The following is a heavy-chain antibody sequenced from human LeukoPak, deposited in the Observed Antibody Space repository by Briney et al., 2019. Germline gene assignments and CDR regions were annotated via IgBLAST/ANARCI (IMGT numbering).Heavy chain of an antibody. V-gene: IGHV3-7*03. D-gene: IGHD3-16*01. CDR1: GFTFSSYW. CDR2: INHNGNVN. Sequence: GGSLRLSCAASGFTFSSYWMNWARQAPGKGLEWVASINHNGNVNYYVVSVKGRFTITRDNAKNSLYLQMSNLRAEDTAVYFCARGGGLDVWGQGATVTVSS. J-gene: IGHJ6*02. CDR3: ARGGGLDV.